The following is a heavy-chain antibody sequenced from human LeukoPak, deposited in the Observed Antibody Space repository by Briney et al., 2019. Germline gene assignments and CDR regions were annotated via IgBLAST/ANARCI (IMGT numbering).Heavy chain of an antibody. CDR1: GFTFSSYG. CDR2: IWYDGSNK. V-gene: IGHV3-33*01. J-gene: IGHJ4*02. D-gene: IGHD2/OR15-2a*01. CDR3: AREGPRGNSQFDY. Sequence: QAGGSLRLSCAASGFTFSSYGMHWVRQAPGKGLEWVALIWYDGSNKYYADFVKGRLTISRDNSKNTLYLQMSSLRAEDTAVYYCAREGPRGNSQFDYWGQGTLVTVSS.